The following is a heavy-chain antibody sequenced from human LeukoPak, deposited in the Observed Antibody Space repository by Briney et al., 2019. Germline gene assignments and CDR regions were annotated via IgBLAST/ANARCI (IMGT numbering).Heavy chain of an antibody. CDR3: ARARGYEIDY. CDR2: INSTGST. CDR1: GGSINIYY. Sequence: SQSLSLTCPVSGGSINIYYRSSIRQPAGKGLEWIGRINSTGSTNYNPPLKSRVTISVDTSKNQFSLKLSSVTAADTAVYYCARARGYEIDYWGQGTLVTVSS. J-gene: IGHJ4*02. D-gene: IGHD5-12*01. V-gene: IGHV4-4*07.